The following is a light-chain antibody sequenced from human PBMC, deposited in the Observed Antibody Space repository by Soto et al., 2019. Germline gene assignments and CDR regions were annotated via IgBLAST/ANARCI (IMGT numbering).Light chain of an antibody. Sequence: DSVLRQSPGTLSLSPVERATLSCSSSQSVSSNYLAWYQQKPGQAPRLLIYDASNRATGIPARFSGSGSGTDFTLTISSLEPEDFAVYYCQQRSNWPLTFGGGTKVDIK. J-gene: IGKJ4*01. CDR1: QSVSSNY. CDR2: DAS. V-gene: IGKV3D-20*02. CDR3: QQRSNWPLT.